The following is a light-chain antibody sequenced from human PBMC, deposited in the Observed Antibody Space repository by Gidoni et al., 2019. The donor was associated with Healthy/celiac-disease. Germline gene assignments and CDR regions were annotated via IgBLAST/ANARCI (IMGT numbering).Light chain of an antibody. V-gene: IGKV1-39*01. CDR2: AAS. Sequence: DIQMTQSPSSLSASVGDRVTITCRASQSISSYLNWYQQKPGKAPKLLIYAASSLQSGVPSRCSGSGSGTDFTLTISSLQPEDFATYYCQQSYSTPPALTFGGGTKVEIK. CDR3: QQSYSTPPALT. J-gene: IGKJ4*01. CDR1: QSISSY.